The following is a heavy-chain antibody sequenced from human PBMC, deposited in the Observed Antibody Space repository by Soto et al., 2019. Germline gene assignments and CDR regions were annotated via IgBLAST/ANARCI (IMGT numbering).Heavy chain of an antibody. Sequence: PSETLSLTCSVSGGSISSYYWSWIRQPPGKGLEWIAYIYYSGTSYNPSLKSRVSISLDTSKNQFSLKLSSVTAADTAVYYCAWTYDGSGPNSGGYAFDIWGQGTMVTVSS. CDR2: IYYSGT. CDR1: GGSISSYY. D-gene: IGHD3-22*01. CDR3: AWTYDGSGPNSGGYAFDI. J-gene: IGHJ3*02. V-gene: IGHV4-59*01.